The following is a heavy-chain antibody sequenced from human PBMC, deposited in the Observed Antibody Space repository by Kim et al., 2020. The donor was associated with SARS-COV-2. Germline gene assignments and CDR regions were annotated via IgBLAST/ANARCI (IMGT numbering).Heavy chain of an antibody. V-gene: IGHV1-3*01. CDR3: ARGGTITSYYFDY. D-gene: IGHD1-1*01. J-gene: IGHJ4*02. Sequence: YSQKFQGRVTLTRDTSASTAYMELYSLRSEDTAVYYCARGGTITSYYFDYWGQGTLVTVSS.